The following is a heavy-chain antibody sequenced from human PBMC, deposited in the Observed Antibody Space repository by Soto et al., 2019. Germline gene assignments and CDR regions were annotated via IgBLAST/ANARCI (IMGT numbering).Heavy chain of an antibody. D-gene: IGHD1-20*01. V-gene: IGHV3-33*01. J-gene: IGHJ3*01. CDR3: AREGPISGTNPFDV. CDR2: IWSDGTHE. Sequence: QVQLVESGGGVVQPGRSLRLSCAASGFTFTNHGMHWVRQAPGKGLEWVAGIWSDGTHEDYADSVKGRFTITRDNSKNTLSLQMASLRADDTAVYYCAREGPISGTNPFDVWGHGAMVTISS. CDR1: GFTFTNHG.